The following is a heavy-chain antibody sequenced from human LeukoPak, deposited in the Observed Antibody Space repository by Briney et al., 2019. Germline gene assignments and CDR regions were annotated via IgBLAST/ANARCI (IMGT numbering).Heavy chain of an antibody. CDR3: AREMRANDAFDI. Sequence: SETLSLTCTVSGGSISSYYWSWIRQPAGKGLEWIGRIYTSGSTNYNPSLKSRVTISVDKSKNQFSLKLSSVTAADTAVYYGAREMRANDAFDIWGQGTMVTVSS. V-gene: IGHV4-4*07. CDR2: IYTSGST. CDR1: GGSISSYY. J-gene: IGHJ3*02.